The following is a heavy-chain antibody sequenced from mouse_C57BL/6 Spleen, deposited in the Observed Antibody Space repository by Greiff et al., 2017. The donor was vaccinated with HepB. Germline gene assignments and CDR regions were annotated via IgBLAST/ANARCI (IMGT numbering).Heavy chain of an antibody. CDR1: GYTFTDYY. J-gene: IGHJ2*01. CDR3: ARRGGDFDY. V-gene: IGHV1-26*01. CDR2: INPNNGGT. Sequence: EVQLQQSGPELVKPGASVKISCKASGYTFTDYYMNWVKQSPGKSLEWIGDINPNNGGTSYNQKFKGKATLTVDKSSSTAYMELRSLTSEDSAVYYCARRGGDFDYWGQGTTLTVSS.